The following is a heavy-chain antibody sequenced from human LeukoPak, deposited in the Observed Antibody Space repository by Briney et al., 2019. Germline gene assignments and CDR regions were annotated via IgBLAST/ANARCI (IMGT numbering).Heavy chain of an antibody. CDR2: FDPEDGET. D-gene: IGHD1-26*01. V-gene: IGHV1-24*01. CDR1: GYTFTGYY. J-gene: IGHJ4*02. Sequence: ASVKVSCKASGYTFTGYYMHWVRQAPGKGLEWMGGFDPEDGETIYAQKFQGRVTMTEDTSTDTAYMELSSLRSEDTAVYYCATGLRGSYYYFDYWGQGTLVTVSS. CDR3: ATGLRGSYYYFDY.